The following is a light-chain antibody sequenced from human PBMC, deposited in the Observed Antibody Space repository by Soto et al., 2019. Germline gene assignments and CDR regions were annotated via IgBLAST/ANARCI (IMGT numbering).Light chain of an antibody. Sequence: EIVLTQSPATLSLSPGERATLSCRASQSVSSYLAWYQQKPGQAPRLLIYDASTRATGIPARFSGRGSGTDFTLTISSLEPEDFAVYYCQQRSNWPPVITFGQGTQLEIK. V-gene: IGKV3-11*01. CDR2: DAS. CDR1: QSVSSY. CDR3: QQRSNWPPVIT. J-gene: IGKJ5*01.